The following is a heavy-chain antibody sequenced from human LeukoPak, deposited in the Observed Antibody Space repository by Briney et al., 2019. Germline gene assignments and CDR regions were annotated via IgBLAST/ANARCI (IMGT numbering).Heavy chain of an antibody. V-gene: IGHV4-59*01. D-gene: IGHD2-2*01. CDR3: ARDRPAANWFDP. Sequence: PSETLSLTCTVSGGSISSYYWNWLRQPPGKGLEWIGYIYYSGSTNYNPSLKSRVTISVDTSKNQFSLKLSSVTAADTAVYYCARDRPAANWFDPWGQGTLVTVSS. J-gene: IGHJ5*02. CDR2: IYYSGST. CDR1: GGSISSYY.